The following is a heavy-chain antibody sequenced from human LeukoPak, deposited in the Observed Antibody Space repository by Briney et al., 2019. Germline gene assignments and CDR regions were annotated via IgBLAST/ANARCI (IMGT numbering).Heavy chain of an antibody. CDR3: AEVTITLIVVVTYFDY. CDR1: GFSVSSNY. CDR2: IYSDGST. V-gene: IGHV3-53*01. D-gene: IGHD3-22*01. J-gene: IGHJ4*02. Sequence: PGGSLRLSCAASGFSVSSNYMSWVRQAPGKGLEWVSVIYSDGSTYYADSVKGRFTISRDNSKNTLYLQMNSLRAEDTAVYYCAEVTITLIVVVTYFDYWGQGTLVTVSS.